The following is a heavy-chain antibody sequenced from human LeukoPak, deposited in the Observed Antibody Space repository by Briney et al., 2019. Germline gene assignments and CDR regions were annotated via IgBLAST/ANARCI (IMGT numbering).Heavy chain of an antibody. CDR1: GFTFSSYG. D-gene: IGHD5-24*01. V-gene: IGHV3-30*18. CDR2: ISYDGSNK. J-gene: IGHJ4*02. Sequence: GGSLRLSCAASGFTFSSYGMHWVRQAPGKGLEWVAVISYDGSNKYYADSVKGRFTISRDNSKNTLYLQMNSQRAEDTAVYYCAKTIGDGYNYDVIGFGYWGQGTLVTVSS. CDR3: AKTIGDGYNYDVIGFGY.